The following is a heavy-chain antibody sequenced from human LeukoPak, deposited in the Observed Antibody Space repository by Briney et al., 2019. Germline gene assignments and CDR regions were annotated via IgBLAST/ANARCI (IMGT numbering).Heavy chain of an antibody. D-gene: IGHD5-12*01. CDR2: ISGSGGNT. V-gene: IGHV3-23*01. J-gene: IGHJ4*02. Sequence: GGSLRLSCAASGFTFSSYAMSWVRQSPGKGLECVSAISGSGGNTYSADSVKGRCTISRDNSKKTLFLHMNSLRAEDTAVYYCARGMSATSGYLELEYWGQGTLVTVST. CDR3: ARGMSATSGYLELEY. CDR1: GFTFSSYA.